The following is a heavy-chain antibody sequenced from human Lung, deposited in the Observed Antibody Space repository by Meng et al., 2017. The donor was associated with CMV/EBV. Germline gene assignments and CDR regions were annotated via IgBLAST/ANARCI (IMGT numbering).Heavy chain of an antibody. CDR1: GGSLNGYY. V-gene: IGHV4-34*01. J-gene: IGHJ4*01. CDR3: ARAYCSSTSCPEGY. CDR2: INYSGTT. D-gene: IGHD2-2*01. Sequence: SXTLSLXCAVYGGSLNGYYLSWIRQPPGKGLEWMAEINYSGTTNYSPSLKSRVTISLHSSKNQFSLNLNTVTAADTAVYYCARAYCSSTSCPEGYWDHGSXVTVSS.